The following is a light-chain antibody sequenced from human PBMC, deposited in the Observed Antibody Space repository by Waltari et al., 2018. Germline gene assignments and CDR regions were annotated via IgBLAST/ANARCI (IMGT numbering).Light chain of an antibody. V-gene: IGLV2-14*01. CDR2: EVS. Sequence: QSALTQPASVSGSPGQSITISCTGTSSDVGGYDYVSWYQQHPGKAPKVMVYEVSNRPSWVPNRFSGSTSGNTASLTISGFQAEDEADYYCSSYTSSSTLYVFGTGTKVTVL. CDR1: SSDVGGYDY. CDR3: SSYTSSSTLYV. J-gene: IGLJ1*01.